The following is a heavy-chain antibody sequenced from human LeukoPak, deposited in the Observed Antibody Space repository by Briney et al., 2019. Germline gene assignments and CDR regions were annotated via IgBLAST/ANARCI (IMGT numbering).Heavy chain of an antibody. CDR2: ISGSGGST. Sequence: GGSLRLSCAASGFTFSSYGMSWVRQAPGKGLEWVSAISGSGGSTYYADSVKGRFTISRDNSKNTLYLQMNSLRAEDTAVYYCANLRKSLWIPEFDYWGQGTLVTVSS. CDR1: GFTFSSYG. V-gene: IGHV3-23*01. CDR3: ANLRKSLWIPEFDY. D-gene: IGHD1-1*01. J-gene: IGHJ4*02.